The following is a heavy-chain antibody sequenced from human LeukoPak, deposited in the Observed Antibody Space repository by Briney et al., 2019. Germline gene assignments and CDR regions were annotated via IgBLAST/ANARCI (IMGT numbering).Heavy chain of an antibody. V-gene: IGHV4-39*01. CDR2: IYYSGST. J-gene: IGHJ1*01. CDR3: ARPVDYYDSSGYPEYFQH. CDR1: GGSISSSSYY. D-gene: IGHD3-22*01. Sequence: PSETLSLTCTVSGGSISSSSYYWGWIRQPPGKGLEWIGSIYYSGSTYYNPSLKSRVTISVDTSKNQFSLKLSSVTAADTAVYYCARPVDYYDSSGYPEYFQHWGQGTLVTVSS.